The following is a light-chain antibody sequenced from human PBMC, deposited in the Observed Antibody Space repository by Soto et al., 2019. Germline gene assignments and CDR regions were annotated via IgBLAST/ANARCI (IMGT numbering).Light chain of an antibody. CDR2: AAS. CDR3: QQLNGYPIT. V-gene: IGKV1-8*01. CDR1: QGISSY. J-gene: IGKJ5*01. Sequence: AIRMTQSPSSFSASTGDRVTITCRASQGISSYLAWYQQKPGKAPKLLIYAASTLQSGVPSRFSGSGSGTEFTLTISSLQPEDFATYYCQQLNGYPITFGQGTRLEI.